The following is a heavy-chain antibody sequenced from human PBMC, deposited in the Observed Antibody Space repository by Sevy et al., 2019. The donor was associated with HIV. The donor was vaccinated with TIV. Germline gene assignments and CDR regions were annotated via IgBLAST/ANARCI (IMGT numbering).Heavy chain of an antibody. V-gene: IGHV4-59*01. Sequence: SETLSLTCTVSGGSISSYYWSWIRQPPGKGLEWIGYIYYSGSTNYNPSLKSRVTISVDTSKNQFSLKLGSVTAAETAVYYCARVGVDCSGGSCEDYYYGMDVWGQGTTVTVSS. CDR3: ARVGVDCSGGSCEDYYYGMDV. CDR1: GGSISSYY. CDR2: IYYSGST. J-gene: IGHJ6*02. D-gene: IGHD2-15*01.